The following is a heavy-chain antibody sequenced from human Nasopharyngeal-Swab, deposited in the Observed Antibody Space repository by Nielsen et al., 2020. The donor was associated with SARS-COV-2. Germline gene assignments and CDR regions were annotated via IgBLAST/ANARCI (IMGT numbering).Heavy chain of an antibody. Sequence: SVKVSCKTSGYTFTRYGISWVRQAPGQGLEWMGRIIPILGIANYAQKFQGRVTITADKSTSTAYMELSSLRSEDTAVYYCARDCTNGVCYTVAYYYYGMDVWGQGTTVTVSS. CDR2: IIPILGIA. J-gene: IGHJ6*02. CDR1: GYTFTRYG. D-gene: IGHD2-8*01. V-gene: IGHV1-69*04. CDR3: ARDCTNGVCYTVAYYYYGMDV.